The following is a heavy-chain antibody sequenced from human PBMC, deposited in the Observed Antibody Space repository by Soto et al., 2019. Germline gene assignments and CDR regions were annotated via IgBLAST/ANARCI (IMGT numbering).Heavy chain of an antibody. CDR2: IYYTGST. CDR1: GGSISSGDYY. D-gene: IGHD3-3*01. CDR3: ARDTILYYFEY. J-gene: IGHJ4*02. V-gene: IGHV4-30-4*01. Sequence: QVQLQESGPGLVKPSQTLSLTCTVSGGSISSGDYYWSWIRQPPGKGLEWIGYIYYTGSTFYNPSLNSRVTISADTSKNQFSLKLSSVTAADTAVYYCARDTILYYFEYWGQGTLVTVSS.